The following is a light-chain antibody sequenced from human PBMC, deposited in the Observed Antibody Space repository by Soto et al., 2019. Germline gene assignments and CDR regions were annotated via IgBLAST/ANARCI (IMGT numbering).Light chain of an antibody. CDR1: QSVSSN. CDR2: GAS. V-gene: IGKV3-11*01. CDR3: QQRSNWPIT. J-gene: IGKJ5*01. Sequence: EMVISNSPATLSGSPGEGATLSCRASQSVSSNLAWYQQKPGQAPRLLIYGASTRATGIPARFSGSGSGTDFTLTISSLEPEDFAVYYCQQRSNWPITFGQGTRLE.